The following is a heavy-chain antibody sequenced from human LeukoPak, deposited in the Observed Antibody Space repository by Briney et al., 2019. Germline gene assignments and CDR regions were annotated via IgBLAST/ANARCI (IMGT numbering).Heavy chain of an antibody. V-gene: IGHV1-8*02. CDR1: GYTFTSYG. CDR3: ARWGLGSYYYYGMDV. D-gene: IGHD1-26*01. Sequence: GASVKVSCKASGYTFTSYGISWVRQATGQGLEWMGWMNPNSGNTGYAQKFQGRVTMTRNTSISTAYMELSSLRSEDTAVYYCARWGLGSYYYYGMDVWGQGTTVTVSS. J-gene: IGHJ6*02. CDR2: MNPNSGNT.